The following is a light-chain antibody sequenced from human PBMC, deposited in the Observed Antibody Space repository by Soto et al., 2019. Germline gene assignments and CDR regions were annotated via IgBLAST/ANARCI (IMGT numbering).Light chain of an antibody. V-gene: IGKV3-15*01. CDR2: GAS. J-gene: IGKJ1*01. Sequence: EIVMTQSPATLSVSPGERATLSCRASQRVSSNLAWSQQKPGQAPRLLIYGASTRATGIPARFSGSGSGTEFTLTISSLQSEDFAVYYCQQYNNWPAMTFGQGTKVEIK. CDR1: QRVSSN. CDR3: QQYNNWPAMT.